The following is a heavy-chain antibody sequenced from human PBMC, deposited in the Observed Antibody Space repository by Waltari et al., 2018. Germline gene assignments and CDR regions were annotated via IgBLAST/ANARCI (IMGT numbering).Heavy chain of an antibody. CDR1: GFTVSNNY. CDR3: ARNPRYDSPD. CDR2: IYSGGYT. J-gene: IGHJ4*02. V-gene: IGHV3-66*02. Sequence: EVQLAESGGGLVQPGGSLRISCAASGFTVSNNYMSWVRQAPGKGLEWVSIIYSGGYTQDADAGKGRFTISRDNSKNTLYLQMNSLRVEDTAVYYCARNPRYDSPDWGQGTLVTVSS. D-gene: IGHD3-22*01.